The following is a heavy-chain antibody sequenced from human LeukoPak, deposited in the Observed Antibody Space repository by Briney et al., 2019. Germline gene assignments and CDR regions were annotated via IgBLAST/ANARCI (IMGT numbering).Heavy chain of an antibody. D-gene: IGHD5-12*01. CDR2: FDPEDGET. CDR1: GYTLTELS. V-gene: IGHV1-24*01. J-gene: IGHJ3*02. Sequence: ASVKVSCEVTGYTLTELSMRWVRQAPGKGLEWMGGFDPEDGETIYAQKFQGRVTMTEDTSTDTAYMELSSLRSEDTAVYYCATVRERKRGYSGDVFNIWGQGTVVTVSS. CDR3: ATVRERKRGYSGDVFNI.